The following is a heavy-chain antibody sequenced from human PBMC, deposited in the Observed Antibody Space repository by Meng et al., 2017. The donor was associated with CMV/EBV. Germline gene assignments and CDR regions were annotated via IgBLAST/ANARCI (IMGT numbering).Heavy chain of an antibody. Sequence: SWVGKGPGQGIEWMGTIIPSVGIADYAQKVQGRVKITADKSTSRAYMELSSLRSEDTAVYYCARGKRSWYYYDSSGYYHHPYFDYWGQGTLVTVSS. CDR2: IIPSVGIA. J-gene: IGHJ4*02. V-gene: IGHV1-69*04. D-gene: IGHD3-22*01. CDR3: ARGKRSWYYYDSSGYYHHPYFDY.